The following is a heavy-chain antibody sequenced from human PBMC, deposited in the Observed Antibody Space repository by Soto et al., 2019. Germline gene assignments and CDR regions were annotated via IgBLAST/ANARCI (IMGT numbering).Heavy chain of an antibody. D-gene: IGHD6-13*01. V-gene: IGHV4-59*01. CDR2: VYNSGST. Sequence: AETLSLTCTVSGGSISSNYWTWIRQPPGKGLEWIWYVYNSGSTNYNPSLKSRVTISEETSKSQFSLNVNSMTAADTAVYYCARYRREAVAGYTLDNWGQGILVTV. CDR1: GGSISSNY. J-gene: IGHJ4*02. CDR3: ARYRREAVAGYTLDN.